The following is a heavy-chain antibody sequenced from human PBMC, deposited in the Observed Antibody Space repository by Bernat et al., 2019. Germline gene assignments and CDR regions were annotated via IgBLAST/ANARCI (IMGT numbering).Heavy chain of an antibody. J-gene: IGHJ4*02. Sequence: EVQLVESGGGLVQPGGSLRLSCTASGFTFSSHEMNWVRQAPGKGLEWVSHISGSSNVIYYADSVKGRFTISRDNAKNSLYLQMNSLRAEDMATYYCTRGWQPHLDYWGQGTLVTVSS. D-gene: IGHD5-24*01. V-gene: IGHV3-48*03. CDR3: TRGWQPHLDY. CDR1: GFTFSSHE. CDR2: ISGSSNVI.